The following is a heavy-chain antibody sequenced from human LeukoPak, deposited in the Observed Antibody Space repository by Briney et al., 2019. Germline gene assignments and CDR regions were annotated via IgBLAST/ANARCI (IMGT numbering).Heavy chain of an antibody. CDR1: GGSISSYY. D-gene: IGHD3-10*01. Sequence: SETLSLTCTVSGGSISSYYWGWIRQPAGKGLEWIGRIYTSGSTNYNPSLKSRVTMSVDTSKNQFSLKLSSVTAADTAVYYCARDGLVPVRGSYYGMDVWGQGTTVTVSS. CDR3: ARDGLVPVRGSYYGMDV. J-gene: IGHJ6*02. V-gene: IGHV4-4*07. CDR2: IYTSGST.